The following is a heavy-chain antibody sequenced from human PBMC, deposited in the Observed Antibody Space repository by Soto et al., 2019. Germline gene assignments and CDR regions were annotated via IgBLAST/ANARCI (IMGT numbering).Heavy chain of an antibody. CDR2: INAGNGNT. D-gene: IGHD6-13*01. V-gene: IGHV1-3*01. CDR1: GYTFTNFP. CDR3: ARDLNRRGRAAAYDY. Sequence: QVQLVQSGAEVKKPGASVKVSCRTSGYTFTNFPMHWVRQAPGQRLEWMGWINAGNGNTKYSQKFQGRVTITRDTSASTAYMELSSLRSEDTAVYYFARDLNRRGRAAAYDYWGQGTLVTVSS. J-gene: IGHJ4*02.